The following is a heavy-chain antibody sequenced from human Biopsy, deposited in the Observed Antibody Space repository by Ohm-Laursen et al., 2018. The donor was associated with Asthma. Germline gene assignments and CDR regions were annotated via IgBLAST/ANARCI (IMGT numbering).Heavy chain of an antibody. V-gene: IGHV1-18*01. CDR3: ARAVDYSHYYGIDV. Sequence: SVKVSCKTSGYTFNSAGITWVRQAPGRGLEWMGWISVYNGNTKVAQKLQDRVTTITDTSTSTAYMELRSLRSDDTAVYFCARAVDYSHYYGIDVWGQGTTVTVS. J-gene: IGHJ6*02. CDR2: ISVYNGNT. D-gene: IGHD3-10*01. CDR1: GYTFNSAG.